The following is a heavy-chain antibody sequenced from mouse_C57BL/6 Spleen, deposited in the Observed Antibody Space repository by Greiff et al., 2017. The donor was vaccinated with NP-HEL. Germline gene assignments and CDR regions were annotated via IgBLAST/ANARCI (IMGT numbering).Heavy chain of an antibody. Sequence: VKLQESGPGLVQPSQSLSITCTVSGFSLTSYGVHWVRQSPGKGLEWLGVIWSGGSTDYNAAFISRLSISKDNSKSQVFFKMNSLQADDTAIYYCARHIYYGNYEAMDYWGQGTSVTVSS. CDR3: ARHIYYGNYEAMDY. J-gene: IGHJ4*01. CDR1: GFSLTSYG. V-gene: IGHV2-2*01. D-gene: IGHD2-1*01. CDR2: IWSGGST.